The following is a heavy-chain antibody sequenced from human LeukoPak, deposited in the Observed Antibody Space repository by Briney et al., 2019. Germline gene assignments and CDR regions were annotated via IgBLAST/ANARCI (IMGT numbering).Heavy chain of an antibody. V-gene: IGHV3-11*01. CDR3: ARDGEFYYDSSSY. CDR2: ISSSGSSI. D-gene: IGHD3-22*01. Sequence: GGSLRLSCAASGFTFDDYGMSWVRQAPGKGLEGVSYISSSGSSIYYADSVKGRFTISRDNAKNSLYLQMNSLRAEDTAVYYCARDGEFYYDSSSYWGQGSLVTVSS. CDR1: GFTFDDYG. J-gene: IGHJ4*02.